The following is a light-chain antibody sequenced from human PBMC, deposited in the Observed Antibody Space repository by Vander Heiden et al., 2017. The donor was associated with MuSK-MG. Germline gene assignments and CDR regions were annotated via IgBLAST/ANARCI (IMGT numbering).Light chain of an antibody. Sequence: QSALTQPPSASGSPGQSVTISCTGTSSDVGAYNYVSWYQQHPGKVPKLIIYEVTKRPSGVPDRFSGSKSGNTASLTVSGLQAEDEADYYCSSFGGAKVFGGGTRLNV. CDR1: SSDVGAYNY. CDR2: EVT. CDR3: SSFGGAKV. J-gene: IGLJ2*01. V-gene: IGLV2-8*01.